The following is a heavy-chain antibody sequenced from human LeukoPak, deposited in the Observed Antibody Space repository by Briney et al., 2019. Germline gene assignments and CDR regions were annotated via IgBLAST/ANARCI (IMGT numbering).Heavy chain of an antibody. J-gene: IGHJ4*02. Sequence: GASVKVSCKASGYTFTGYYLHWVRLAPGQGLEWMGWLNPNSGGTNYAQDFQGRVTMTRATSISTAYMELSRLTSDDTAVYYCARGDSYGDLDYWGQGTLVTVSS. CDR2: LNPNSGGT. V-gene: IGHV1-2*02. CDR3: ARGDSYGDLDY. D-gene: IGHD4-17*01. CDR1: GYTFTGYY.